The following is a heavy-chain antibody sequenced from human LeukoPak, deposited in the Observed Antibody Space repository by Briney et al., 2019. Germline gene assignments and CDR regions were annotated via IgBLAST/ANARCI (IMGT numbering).Heavy chain of an antibody. CDR2: IYYSGST. V-gene: IGHV4-34*01. CDR3: ARSELSCSGGSCPTRYAFDI. D-gene: IGHD2-15*01. J-gene: IGHJ3*02. Sequence: PSETLSLTCAVYGGSFSGYYWGWIRQPPGKGLEWIGSIYYSGSTYYNPSLKSRVTISVDTSKNQFSLKLSSVTAADTAVYYCARSELSCSGGSCPTRYAFDIWGQGTVVTASS. CDR1: GGSFSGYY.